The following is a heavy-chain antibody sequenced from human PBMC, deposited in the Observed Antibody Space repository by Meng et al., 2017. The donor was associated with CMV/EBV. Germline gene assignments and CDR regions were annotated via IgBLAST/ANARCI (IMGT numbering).Heavy chain of an antibody. J-gene: IGHJ6*02. CDR1: GFTFSSYW. CDR2: INSDGSST. V-gene: IGHV3-74*01. D-gene: IGHD2-21*01. Sequence: GGSLRLSCAASGFTFSSYWMHWVRQAPGEGLVWVSRINSDGSSTSYADSVKGRFTISRDNAKNTLYLQMNSLRAEDTAVYYCARAQYCGGDCYSEGVDEYYYGMDVWGQGTTVTVSS. CDR3: ARAQYCGGDCYSEGVDEYYYGMDV.